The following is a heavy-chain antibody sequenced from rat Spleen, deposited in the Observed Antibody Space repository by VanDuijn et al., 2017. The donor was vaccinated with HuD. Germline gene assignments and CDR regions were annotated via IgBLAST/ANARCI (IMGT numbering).Heavy chain of an antibody. CDR3: TRENWVLDS. Sequence: QLQESGPGLVKPSQSLSLTCTVSGYSITSSYKWNWIRKFPGHKLEWMGYIDNAGSTNYNPSLKSRISITRDTSKNQFFLQVNSVTTEDTATYYCTRENWVLDSWGQGVMVTVSS. D-gene: IGHD5-1*01. J-gene: IGHJ2*01. CDR2: IDNAGST. CDR1: GYSITSSYK. V-gene: IGHV3-3*01.